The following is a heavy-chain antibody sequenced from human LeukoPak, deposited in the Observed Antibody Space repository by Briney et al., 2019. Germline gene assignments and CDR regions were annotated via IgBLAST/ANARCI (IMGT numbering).Heavy chain of an antibody. CDR3: ARDSGKGDTAHMDV. D-gene: IGHD1-26*01. CDR1: GGSISNYY. Sequence: PSETLSLTCTVSGGSISNYYWSWIRQPAGKGLEWIGHVYTSGSTNYNPSPKSRVTMSVDTSKNQFSLRLSSVTAADTAVYYCARDSGKGDTAHMDVWGKGTTVTVSS. V-gene: IGHV4-4*07. J-gene: IGHJ6*03. CDR2: VYTSGST.